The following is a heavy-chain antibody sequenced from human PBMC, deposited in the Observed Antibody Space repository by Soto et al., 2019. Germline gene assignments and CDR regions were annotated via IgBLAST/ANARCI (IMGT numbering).Heavy chain of an antibody. CDR1: GFSLSTSGVG. D-gene: IGHD6-6*01. CDR3: AHRRAARPYYYYGMDV. V-gene: IGHV2-5*01. Sequence: QITLKESGPTLVKPTQTLTLTCTLSGFSLSTSGVGVGWIRQPPGKALEWLALIYWNDDKRYSPSLKSRLTITKDTSKNQVVLTMTNMDPVDTATYYCAHRRAARPYYYYGMDVWGQGTTVTVSS. CDR2: IYWNDDK. J-gene: IGHJ6*02.